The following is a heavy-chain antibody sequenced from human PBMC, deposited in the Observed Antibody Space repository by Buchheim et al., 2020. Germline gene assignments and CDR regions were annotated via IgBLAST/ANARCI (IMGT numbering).Heavy chain of an antibody. Sequence: QVQLVESGGGVVQPGRSLRLSCAASGFTFSSYAMHWVRQAPGKGLEWVAVISYDGSNKYYADSVKGRFTISRDNSKNTLYLQMNSLRAEDTAVYYCARGGYDFWSGYYRPYYYGMDVWGQGTT. J-gene: IGHJ6*02. CDR3: ARGGYDFWSGYYRPYYYGMDV. D-gene: IGHD3-3*01. V-gene: IGHV3-30*04. CDR2: ISYDGSNK. CDR1: GFTFSSYA.